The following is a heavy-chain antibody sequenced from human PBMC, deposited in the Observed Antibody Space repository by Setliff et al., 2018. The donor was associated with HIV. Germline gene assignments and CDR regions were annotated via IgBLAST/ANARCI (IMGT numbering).Heavy chain of an antibody. D-gene: IGHD3-22*01. Sequence: SETLSLTCTVSGFSITRSYYWGWMRQPPGKGLEWIGSIYHDGTTHYNPSLKSRVTLSVDTSKNQFSLKLSSVTAADAAVYYCASRVYYYDSSGYLREEGFDPWGQGTLVTVSS. V-gene: IGHV4-38-2*02. J-gene: IGHJ5*02. CDR1: GFSITRSYY. CDR3: ASRVYYYDSSGYLREEGFDP. CDR2: IYHDGTT.